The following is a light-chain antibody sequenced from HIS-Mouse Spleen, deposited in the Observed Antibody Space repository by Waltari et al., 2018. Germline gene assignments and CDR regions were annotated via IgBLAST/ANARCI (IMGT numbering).Light chain of an antibody. CDR1: SSDVGGYTS. V-gene: IGLV2-11*01. Sequence: QSALTQPRSVSGSPGQSVTISCTGTSSDVGGYTSVSWYQQHPGKAPKLMIYDVSKRPSGVHDRFSGSKSGNTASLTISGLQAEDEADYYCCSYAGSYTWVFGGGTKLTVL. CDR2: DVS. CDR3: CSYAGSYTWV. J-gene: IGLJ3*02.